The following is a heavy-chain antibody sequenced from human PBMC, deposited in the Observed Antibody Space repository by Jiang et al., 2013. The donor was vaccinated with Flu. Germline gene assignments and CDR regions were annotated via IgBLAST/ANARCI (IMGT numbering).Heavy chain of an antibody. Sequence: VQLVESGGGLVQPGGSLRLSCAASGFTFSTYDMHWVRQPTGKGLEWVSTISSTGDTYYPDSVKGRFTISRENAKNSFYLQTNSLRAEDTAVYYCARGLYRCNDVICHRDSFDIWGQGTTVTVSS. J-gene: IGHJ3*02. CDR2: ISSTGDT. CDR1: GFTFSTYD. D-gene: IGHD2-8*01. CDR3: ARGLYRCNDVICHRDSFDI. V-gene: IGHV3-13*01.